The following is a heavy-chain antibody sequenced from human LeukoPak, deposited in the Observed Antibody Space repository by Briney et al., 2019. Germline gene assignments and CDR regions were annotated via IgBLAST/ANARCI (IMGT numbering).Heavy chain of an antibody. CDR3: ARGSYYDSSGYYYFDY. J-gene: IGHJ4*02. V-gene: IGHV1-46*01. CDR2: IYPRDGST. Sequence: ASVKVSCKASGYSFTSNYIHWVRQAPGQGLEWMGMIYPRDGSTSYAQKFQGRVTVTRDTSTSTVHMELSGLRSDDTAVYYCARGSYYDSSGYYYFDYWGQGTLVTVSS. CDR1: GYSFTSNY. D-gene: IGHD3-22*01.